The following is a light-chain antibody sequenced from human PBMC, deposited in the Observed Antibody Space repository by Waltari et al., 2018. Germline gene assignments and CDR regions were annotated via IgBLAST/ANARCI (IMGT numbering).Light chain of an antibody. Sequence: QSVLTQPPLASGTPGQRVTIPCSGNISNIGINTVTWYQQLPGTAPKLLIYANYHRPSGVPDRFSASKSDTSASLAISGLQSEDEADYFCATWDDSLNGRVFGGGTKLAVL. J-gene: IGLJ3*02. CDR1: ISNIGINT. CDR2: ANY. CDR3: ATWDDSLNGRV. V-gene: IGLV1-44*01.